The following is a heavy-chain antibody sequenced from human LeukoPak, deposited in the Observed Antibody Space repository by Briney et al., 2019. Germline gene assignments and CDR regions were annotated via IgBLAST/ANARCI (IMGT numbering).Heavy chain of an antibody. Sequence: SVKVSCKASGGTFSSYAISWVRQAPGQGLEWMGGIIPIFGTANYAQKFQGRVTITADESTSTAYMELSSLRSEDTAVYYCAGGSYDFWSGYYPNYFDYWGQGTLVTVSS. CDR1: GGTFSSYA. J-gene: IGHJ4*02. CDR3: AGGSYDFWSGYYPNYFDY. D-gene: IGHD3-3*01. V-gene: IGHV1-69*01. CDR2: IIPIFGTA.